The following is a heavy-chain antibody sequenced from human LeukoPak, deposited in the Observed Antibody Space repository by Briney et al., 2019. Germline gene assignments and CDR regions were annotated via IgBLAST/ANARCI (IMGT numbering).Heavy chain of an antibody. CDR1: GYSISSGYY. Sequence: SETLSLTCAVSGYSISSGYYWGWIRQPPGRGLEWIGSIYHSGSTYYNPSLKSRVTISVDTSKNQFPLQLSPFAAAATAVDYRARTSGVVFNSHLWGKGTADSVPS. V-gene: IGHV4-38-2*01. CDR3: ARTSGVVFNSHL. J-gene: IGHJ6*03. D-gene: IGHD4-23*01. CDR2: IYHSGST.